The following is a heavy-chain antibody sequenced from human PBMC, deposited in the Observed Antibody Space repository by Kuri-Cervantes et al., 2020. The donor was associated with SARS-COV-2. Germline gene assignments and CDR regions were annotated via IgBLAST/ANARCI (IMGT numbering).Heavy chain of an antibody. Sequence: GGSLRLSCAASGFTFSSYSMNWVRQAPGKGLEWVAIISYDTTNKYYADSVKGRFTISRDNSKNTLYLQMNSLRAEDTAVYYCAKLGMAFGVVISPPQASRMDVWGKGTTVTVSS. CDR3: AKLGMAFGVVISPPQASRMDV. V-gene: IGHV3-30*18. CDR1: GFTFSSYS. J-gene: IGHJ6*03. D-gene: IGHD3-3*01. CDR2: ISYDTTNK.